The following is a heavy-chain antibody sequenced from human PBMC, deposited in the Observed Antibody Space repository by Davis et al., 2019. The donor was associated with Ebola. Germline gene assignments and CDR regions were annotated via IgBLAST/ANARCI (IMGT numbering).Heavy chain of an antibody. D-gene: IGHD4-23*01. J-gene: IGHJ6*02. CDR3: ARDDYGGYGMDV. V-gene: IGHV3-48*04. Sequence: GESLKISCAASGFTFSSYSMNWVRQAPGKGLEWVSYISSSGSTIYYADSVKGRFTISRDNAKNSLYLQMNSLRAEDTAVYYCARDDYGGYGMDVWGQGTTVTVSS. CDR1: GFTFSSYS. CDR2: ISSSGSTI.